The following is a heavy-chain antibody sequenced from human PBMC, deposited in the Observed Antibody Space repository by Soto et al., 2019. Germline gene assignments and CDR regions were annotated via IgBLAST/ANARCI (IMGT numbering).Heavy chain of an antibody. Sequence: PWGSLRLSCAASGFTFSSYAMSWVRQAPGKGLEWVSAISGSGGSTYYADSVKGRFTISRDNSKNTLYLQMNSLRAEDTAVYYCAKDLNTIFGVVISPSLVAWGQGTLVTAPQ. CDR1: GFTFSSYA. CDR2: ISGSGGST. D-gene: IGHD3-3*01. V-gene: IGHV3-23*01. CDR3: AKDLNTIFGVVISPSLVA. J-gene: IGHJ5*02.